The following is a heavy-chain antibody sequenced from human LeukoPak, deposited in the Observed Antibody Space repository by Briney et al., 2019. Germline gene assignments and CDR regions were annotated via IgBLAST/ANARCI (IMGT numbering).Heavy chain of an antibody. D-gene: IGHD5-24*01. CDR2: IYYSGST. V-gene: IGHV4-30-4*01. CDR1: GGSISSGDYY. J-gene: IGHJ3*02. CDR3: ASKMATITAAFDI. Sequence: KPSETLSLTCTVSGGSISSGDYYWSWIRQPLGKGLEWIGYIYYSGSTYYNPSLKSRVTISVDTSKNQFSLKLSSVTAADTAVYYCASKMATITAAFDIWGQGTMVTVSS.